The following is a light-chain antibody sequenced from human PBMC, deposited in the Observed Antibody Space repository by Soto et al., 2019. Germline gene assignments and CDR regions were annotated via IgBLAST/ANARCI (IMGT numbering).Light chain of an antibody. J-gene: IGLJ3*02. CDR2: DVT. CDR3: GSYAGSHPWV. Sequence: QSGLTQPRSVSGSPGQSVTISCTGTISDVGTYDFVSWYQQLPVKAPKLIIYDVTKRPAGVPDRFSGSKSANTASLTISGLQAEDEADYYCGSYAGSHPWVFGGGTKLTVL. V-gene: IGLV2-11*01. CDR1: ISDVGTYDF.